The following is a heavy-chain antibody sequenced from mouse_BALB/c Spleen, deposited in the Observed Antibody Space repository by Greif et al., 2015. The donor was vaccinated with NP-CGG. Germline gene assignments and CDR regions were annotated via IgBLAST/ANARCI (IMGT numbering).Heavy chain of an antibody. D-gene: IGHD1-2*01. Sequence: VQLQQSGAELVKPGASVKLSCKASGYTFISYYMYWVKQRPGQGLEWIGEINPSNGGANLNEKFKSKATLTVGKSSSTAYMQLSSLTSEDSAVYFCARGRRRDFDFWGQGTTLTVSS. CDR3: ARGRRRDFDF. V-gene: IGHV1-53*01. J-gene: IGHJ2*01. CDR1: GYTFISYY. CDR2: INPSNGGA.